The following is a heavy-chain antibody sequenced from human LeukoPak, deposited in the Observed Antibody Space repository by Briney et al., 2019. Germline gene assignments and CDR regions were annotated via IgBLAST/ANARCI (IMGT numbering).Heavy chain of an antibody. J-gene: IGHJ5*02. CDR2: IKEDGSGK. CDR1: GITFSRFW. V-gene: IGHV3-7*05. Sequence: PGGSLRLSCAASGITFSRFWMSWVRQAPGKGLEWVANIKEDGSGKYYADSVKGRFTISRDNAKNSLYLQMNSLRAEDTAVYYCARDREVRKWFDPWGQGTLVTVSS. CDR3: ARDREVRKWFDP. D-gene: IGHD2-2*01.